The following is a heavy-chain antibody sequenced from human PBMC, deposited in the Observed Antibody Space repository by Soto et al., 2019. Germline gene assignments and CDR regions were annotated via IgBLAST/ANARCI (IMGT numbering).Heavy chain of an antibody. D-gene: IGHD6-25*01. CDR2: IYHSGST. V-gene: IGHV4-59*08. Sequence: QVQLQESGPGLVKPSETLSLTCTVSGGSISSSYWSWIRQPPGKGLEWTGYIYHSGSTNYNPSLTSRVTISVDTSKNQFSLKLSSVTAADTPVYYCARLGSITADDFDYWGQGTLVTVSS. CDR1: GGSISSSY. J-gene: IGHJ4*02. CDR3: ARLGSITADDFDY.